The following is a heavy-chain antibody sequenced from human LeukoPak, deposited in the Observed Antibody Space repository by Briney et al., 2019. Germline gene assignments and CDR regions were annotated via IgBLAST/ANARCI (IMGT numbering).Heavy chain of an antibody. J-gene: IGHJ5*02. CDR1: GCSFSSYG. V-gene: IGHV3-30*18. D-gene: IGHD4-11*01. Sequence: GGSLRLSCAASGCSFSSYGMRWVRQAPGKGLEWVAVISYDGSNKYYADSVKGRFTISRDNSKNTLYLQMNSLRAEDTAVYYCAKDLYDYSNYGDWFYPWGQGTLVTVSS. CDR2: ISYDGSNK. CDR3: AKDLYDYSNYGDWFYP.